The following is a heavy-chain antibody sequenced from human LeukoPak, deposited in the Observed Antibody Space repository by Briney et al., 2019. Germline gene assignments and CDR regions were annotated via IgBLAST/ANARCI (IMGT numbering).Heavy chain of an antibody. CDR1: GGSISSYY. V-gene: IGHV4-59*01. CDR3: ARESDYYYYMDV. CDR2: IYYSGST. Sequence: SETLSLTCTVSGGSISSYYWSWIRQPPGKGLEWIGYIYYSGSTNYNPSLKSRVTISVDTSKNQFSLKLSSVTAADTAVYYCARESDYYYYMDVWGKGTTVTVSS. J-gene: IGHJ6*03.